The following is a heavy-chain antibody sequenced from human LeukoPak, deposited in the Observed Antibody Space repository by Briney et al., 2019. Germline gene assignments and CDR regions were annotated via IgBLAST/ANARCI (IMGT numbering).Heavy chain of an antibody. D-gene: IGHD2-15*01. J-gene: IGHJ4*02. Sequence: GGSLRLSCAASGFTLGSYAMYWVRQAPGKGLEWVSGIFGSGGSAHYADSVKGRFTISRDNSKNTVYLQMDSLRVEDTAIYYCAKTTTGYSSGRYPAWPIDYWGQGTLVTVSS. CDR3: AKTTTGYSSGRYPAWPIDY. V-gene: IGHV3-23*01. CDR2: IFGSGGSA. CDR1: GFTLGSYA.